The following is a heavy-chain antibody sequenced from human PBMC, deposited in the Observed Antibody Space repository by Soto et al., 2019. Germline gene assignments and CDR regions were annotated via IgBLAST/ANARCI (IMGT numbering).Heavy chain of an antibody. CDR3: ARVGYCSSTSCYREFDY. CDR1: GFTFSSYA. V-gene: IGHV3-64*01. Sequence: GGSLRLSCAASGFTFSSYAMHWVRQAPGKGLEYVSAISSNGGSTYYANSVKGRFTISRDNSKNTLYLQMGSLRAEDMAVYYCARVGYCSSTSCYREFDYWGQGTLVTVSS. CDR2: ISSNGGST. J-gene: IGHJ4*02. D-gene: IGHD2-2*01.